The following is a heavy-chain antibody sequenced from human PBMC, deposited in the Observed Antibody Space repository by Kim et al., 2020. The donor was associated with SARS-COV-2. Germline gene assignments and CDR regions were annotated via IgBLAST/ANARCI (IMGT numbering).Heavy chain of an antibody. CDR3: ARDRPIGFGELSYAFDI. J-gene: IGHJ3*02. Sequence: LRSRVTISVDTSKNQFSLKLSSLTAADTAVYYCARDRPIGFGELSYAFDIWGQGTMVTVSS. D-gene: IGHD3-10*01. V-gene: IGHV4-31*02.